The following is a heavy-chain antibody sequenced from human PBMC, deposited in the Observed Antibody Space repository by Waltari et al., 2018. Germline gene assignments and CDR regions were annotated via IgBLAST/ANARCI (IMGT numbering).Heavy chain of an antibody. J-gene: IGHJ4*02. CDR2: IHRSGRT. Sequence: QLQQSGPGLVKPSESLSLTCGVSGDSMSANYWWSWVLQSPEKGLEWIGQIHRSGRTYYNPSLESRVSVSMDTSNNEFFLKLSSAIAADTAVYYCARDRGRGLYFDSWGQGTLVTVSP. V-gene: IGHV4-4*02. CDR3: ARDRGRGLYFDS. D-gene: IGHD2-15*01. CDR1: GDSMSANYW.